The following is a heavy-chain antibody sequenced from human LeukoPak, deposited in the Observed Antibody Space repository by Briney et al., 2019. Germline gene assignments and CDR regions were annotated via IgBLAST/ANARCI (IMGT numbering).Heavy chain of an antibody. CDR3: ARQSTIAAARIDP. CDR2: IYYSGST. V-gene: IGHV4-39*01. D-gene: IGHD6-25*01. Sequence: SETLSLTCTVSGGSISDSNYYWGWIRQPPGRGLEWIGNIYYSGSTYYSPSLKSRVTVSVDTSKNQFSLKLSSVTAADTAVYYCARQSTIAAARIDPWGQGTLVTVSS. CDR1: GGSISDSNYY. J-gene: IGHJ5*02.